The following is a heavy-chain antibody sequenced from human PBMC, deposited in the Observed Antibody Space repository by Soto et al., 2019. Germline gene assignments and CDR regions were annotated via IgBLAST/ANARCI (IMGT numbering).Heavy chain of an antibody. V-gene: IGHV1-58*01. CDR3: AEGPQGYDSSGYFYYGMDV. CDR2: IVVGSGNT. D-gene: IGHD3-22*01. J-gene: IGHJ6*02. Sequence: SVKVSCKACGFTFTSSAVQWVRQARGQRLEWIGWIVVGSGNTNYAQKFQERVTITRDMSTSAAYMELSSPRSEDTAVYYCAEGPQGYDSSGYFYYGMDVWGQGTTATVSS. CDR1: GFTFTSSA.